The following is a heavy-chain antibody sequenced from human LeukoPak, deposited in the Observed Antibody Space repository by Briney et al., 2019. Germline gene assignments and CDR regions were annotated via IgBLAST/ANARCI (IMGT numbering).Heavy chain of an antibody. D-gene: IGHD1-26*01. J-gene: IGHJ3*02. V-gene: IGHV4-39*01. CDR2: IYYSGNT. CDR3: ARLGGAFDI. Sequence: SETLSLTCTVSGGSISSSSYYWCWLRQPPGKGREWIGSIYYSGNTYYNPSLKSRVTISVDTSKNQFSLRLSSVTAADTAVYYCARLGGAFDIWGQATMVTVSS. CDR1: GGSISSSSYY.